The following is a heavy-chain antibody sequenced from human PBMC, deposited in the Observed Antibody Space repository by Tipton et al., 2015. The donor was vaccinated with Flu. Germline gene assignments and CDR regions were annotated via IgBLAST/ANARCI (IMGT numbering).Heavy chain of an antibody. CDR2: IYHSGST. V-gene: IGHV4-39*07. CDR3: AGQRLILDDSSGYYDY. J-gene: IGHJ4*02. D-gene: IGHD3-22*01. Sequence: TLSLTCTVSGGSVSSGSYYWSWIRQPPGKGLEWIGSIYHSGSTYYNPSLKSRVTISVDTSKNQFSLKLSSVTAADTAVYYCAGQRLILDDSSGYYDYWGQGTLVTVSS. CDR1: GGSVSSGSYY.